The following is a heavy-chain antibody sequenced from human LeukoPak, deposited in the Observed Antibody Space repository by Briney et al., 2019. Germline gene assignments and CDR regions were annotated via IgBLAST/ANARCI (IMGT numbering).Heavy chain of an antibody. J-gene: IGHJ4*02. V-gene: IGHV5-51*01. Sequence: KYGESLKISCKGSGYRFSSYWIAWVRQMPGKGLEWMGIIYPGDSDTRYSPSFQGQVTISADKSITTAYLQWSSLKASDTAMYYCARPHSNYVYYFDYWGQGTLVTVSS. CDR3: ARPHSNYVYYFDY. CDR2: IYPGDSDT. CDR1: GYRFSSYW. D-gene: IGHD4-11*01.